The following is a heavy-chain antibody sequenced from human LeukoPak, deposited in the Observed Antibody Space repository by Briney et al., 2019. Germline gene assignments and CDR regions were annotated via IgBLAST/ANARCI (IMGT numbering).Heavy chain of an antibody. CDR2: ISSSSSYT. D-gene: IGHD3-10*01. CDR3: ARTYGSGEGWFDP. Sequence: GGSLRLSCAASGFTFSDYYMSWIRQAPGKGLEWVSYISSSSSYTNYADSVKGRFTTSRDNAKNSLYLQMNSLRAEDTAVYYCARTYGSGEGWFDPWGQGTLVTVSS. J-gene: IGHJ5*02. CDR1: GFTFSDYY. V-gene: IGHV3-11*06.